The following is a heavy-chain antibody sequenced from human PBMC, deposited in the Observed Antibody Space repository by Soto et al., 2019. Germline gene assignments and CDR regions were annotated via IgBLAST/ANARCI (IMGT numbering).Heavy chain of an antibody. CDR2: ISYDGSNK. D-gene: IGHD2-15*01. J-gene: IGHJ6*02. Sequence: LRLSCAASGFTFSSYAMHWVRQAPGKGLEWVAVISYDGSNKYYADSVKGRFTISRGNSKNTLYLQMNSLRAEDTAVYYCARDALYCSGGSCSLYYYYYYGMDVWGQGTTVTVSS. CDR3: ARDALYCSGGSCSLYYYYYYGMDV. CDR1: GFTFSSYA. V-gene: IGHV3-30-3*01.